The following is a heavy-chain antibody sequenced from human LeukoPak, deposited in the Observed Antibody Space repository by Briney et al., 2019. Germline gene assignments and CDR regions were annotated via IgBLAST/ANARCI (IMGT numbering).Heavy chain of an antibody. Sequence: ASVKVSCKASGYTFTSYGISWMRQAPGQGLEWMGWVSAYNGNTNYAQKFQGRVTMTTDTSTSTAYMELRSLRSDDTAVYYCARDGYHYDTSGYPDYWGQGTLVTVSS. V-gene: IGHV1-18*01. D-gene: IGHD3-22*01. CDR3: ARDGYHYDTSGYPDY. CDR2: VSAYNGNT. J-gene: IGHJ4*02. CDR1: GYTFTSYG.